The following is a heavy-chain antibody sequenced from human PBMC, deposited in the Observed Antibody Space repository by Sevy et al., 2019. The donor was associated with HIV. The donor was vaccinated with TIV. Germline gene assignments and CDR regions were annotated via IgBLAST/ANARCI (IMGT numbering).Heavy chain of an antibody. CDR1: GGSISSYY. CDR3: ARDGNCYNYRDAFDI. V-gene: IGHV4-4*07. D-gene: IGHD2-21*01. CDR2: IYTSGST. J-gene: IGHJ3*02. Sequence: SETLSLTCTVSGGSISSYYWSWIRQPAGKGLEWIGRIYTSGSTNYNPSLKSRVTMSVDTSKNQFSLKLSSVTAADTAVYYCARDGNCYNYRDAFDIWGQGTMVTVSS.